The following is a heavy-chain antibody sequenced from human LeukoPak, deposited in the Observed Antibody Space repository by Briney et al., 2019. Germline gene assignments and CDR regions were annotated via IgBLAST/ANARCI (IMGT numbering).Heavy chain of an antibody. CDR1: GFTFHSYA. CDR3: ARNQLGYDSRGYYFYYYYGLDV. Sequence: GGSLRLSCAASGFTFHSYAMSWVRQAPGKGLEWVANIKQDGSERYFVDSVKGRFTISRDNAKDSLYLQVNSLRAEDTAVYYCARNQLGYDSRGYYFYYYYGLDVWGQGTTVTVSS. J-gene: IGHJ6*02. CDR2: IKQDGSER. D-gene: IGHD3-22*01. V-gene: IGHV3-7*01.